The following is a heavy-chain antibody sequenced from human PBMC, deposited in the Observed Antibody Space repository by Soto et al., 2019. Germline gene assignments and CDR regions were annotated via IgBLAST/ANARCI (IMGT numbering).Heavy chain of an antibody. D-gene: IGHD6-13*01. Sequence: EVKLLESGGGLVQPGGSLRLSCGVSGFTVTSNGVSWVRQAPGKGLEWVAAISPNGQGIWYADSVKGRFTISRDISRNTVFLQMDSLRAEDTAVYYCTTDIGATWYVHNFDYWGQGTLVTVSA. CDR3: TTDIGATWYVHNFDY. CDR1: GFTVTSNG. CDR2: ISPNGQGI. V-gene: IGHV3-23*01. J-gene: IGHJ4*02.